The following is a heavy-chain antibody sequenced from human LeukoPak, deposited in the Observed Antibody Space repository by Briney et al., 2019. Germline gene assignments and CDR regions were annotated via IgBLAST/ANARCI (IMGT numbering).Heavy chain of an antibody. D-gene: IGHD6-19*01. CDR2: ISSNGGST. V-gene: IGHV3-64D*09. CDR1: GFTFSSYA. Sequence: GGSLRLSCSASGFTFSSYAMHWVRQAPGKGXXXXXXISSNGGSTYYADPVKGRFTISRDNPKNTLYLQMSSLRAEDTAVYYCVKTLISVAGTGAFDIWGQGTMVTVSS. CDR3: VKTLISVAGTGAFDI. J-gene: IGHJ3*02.